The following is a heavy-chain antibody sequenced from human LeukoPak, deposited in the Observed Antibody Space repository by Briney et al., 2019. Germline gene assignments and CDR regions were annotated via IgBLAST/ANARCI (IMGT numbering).Heavy chain of an antibody. D-gene: IGHD3-16*01. CDR3: ARHGRQGGLPGAFDI. Sequence: GEPLNISCQGSGYRLTSYWIGWVGQMHGEGREWMGIIFPADSDTRYSPSFQGQVTISADKSISTAYLQWSSLKASDTAMYYCARHGRQGGLPGAFDIWGQGTMVTVSS. CDR1: GYRLTSYW. CDR2: IFPADSDT. V-gene: IGHV5-51*01. J-gene: IGHJ3*02.